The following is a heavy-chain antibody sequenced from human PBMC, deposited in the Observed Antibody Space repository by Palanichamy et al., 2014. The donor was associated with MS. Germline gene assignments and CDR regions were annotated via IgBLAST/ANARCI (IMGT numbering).Heavy chain of an antibody. CDR1: VAPSAVVVSY. CDR2: VSYSGSA. CDR3: ARRDGTVHAFDI. D-gene: IGHD4-17*01. J-gene: IGHJ3*02. V-gene: IGHV4-39*02. Sequence: QLQLQESGPGLVKPSGDPVPHPAVSLVAPSAVVVSYWGWIRQPPGKGLEWIGSVSYSGSAFYNPSLKGRVTISSDTSKNHFSLNLNSVTAADTAVFFCARRDGTVHAFDIWGQGTVVTVSS.